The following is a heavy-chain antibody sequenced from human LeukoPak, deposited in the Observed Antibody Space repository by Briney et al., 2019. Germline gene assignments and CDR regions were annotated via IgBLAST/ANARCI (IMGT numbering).Heavy chain of an antibody. V-gene: IGHV1-18*01. J-gene: IGHJ5*02. CDR3: ARDLGDDLTTVTTGNWFDP. Sequence: ASVMVSCKASGYTFTSYGISWVRQAPGQGSEWMGWISAYNGNTNYAQKFRDRVTMTTDASTSTAYMELRSLSSDDTAVYYCARDLGDDLTTVTTGNWFDPWGQGTQVTVSS. CDR1: GYTFTSYG. CDR2: ISAYNGNT. D-gene: IGHD4-17*01.